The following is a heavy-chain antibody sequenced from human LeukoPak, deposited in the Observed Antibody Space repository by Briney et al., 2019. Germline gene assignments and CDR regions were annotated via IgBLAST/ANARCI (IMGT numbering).Heavy chain of an antibody. Sequence: PSETLSLTCTVSGGSISSYYWSWLRQPAGKGLEWIGRIYTSGSTNYNPSLKSRVTMSVDTSKNQFSLKLSSVTAADTAVYYCARVGKDYYGSGSYYNDEDYFDYWGQGTLVTVSS. D-gene: IGHD3-10*01. CDR2: IYTSGST. J-gene: IGHJ4*02. V-gene: IGHV4-4*07. CDR3: ARVGKDYYGSGSYYNDEDYFDY. CDR1: GGSISSYY.